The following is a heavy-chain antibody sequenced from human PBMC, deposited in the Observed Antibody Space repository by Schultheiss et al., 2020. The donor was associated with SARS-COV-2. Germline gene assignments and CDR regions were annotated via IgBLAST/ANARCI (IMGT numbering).Heavy chain of an antibody. CDR2: TYYRSKWYN. Sequence: SQTLSLTCAISGDSVSSNSAAWNWIRQSPSRVLEWLGRTYYRSKWYNDYAVSVKSRITINPDTSKNQFSLQLNSVTPEDTAVYYCARDRAWRGGITMIVEDYFDYWGQGTLVTGSS. CDR3: ARDRAWRGGITMIVEDYFDY. V-gene: IGHV6-1*01. D-gene: IGHD3-22*01. J-gene: IGHJ4*02. CDR1: GDSVSSNSAA.